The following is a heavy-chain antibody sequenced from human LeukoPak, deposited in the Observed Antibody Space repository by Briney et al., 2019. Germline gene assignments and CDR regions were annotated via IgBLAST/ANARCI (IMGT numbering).Heavy chain of an antibody. J-gene: IGHJ6*02. V-gene: IGHV1-69*05. D-gene: IGHD6-19*01. Sequence: GASVKVSCKASGGTFSSYAISWVRQAPGQGLEWMGGIIPIFGTANYAQKFQGRVTITTDESTSTAYMELSSLRSEDTAVYYCAREIAVAAPYYYGMDVWGQGTTVTVSS. CDR3: AREIAVAAPYYYGMDV. CDR2: IIPIFGTA. CDR1: GGTFSSYA.